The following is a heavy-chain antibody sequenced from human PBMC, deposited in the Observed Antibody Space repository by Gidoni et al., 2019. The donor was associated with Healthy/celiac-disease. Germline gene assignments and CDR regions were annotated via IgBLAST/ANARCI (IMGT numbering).Heavy chain of an antibody. J-gene: IGHJ1*01. Sequence: QVHLVESGGRVVQPGRSLRRSCAASGFTFSSYARHWVRQAPGKGLEWVAIISYDVNNKYYADSVKGRFTISRDNSKNTLYLQMNRLRAEDTAVYYCARAYSSSPRGYFQHWGQGTLVTVSS. CDR3: ARAYSSSPRGYFQH. V-gene: IGHV3-30-3*01. CDR2: ISYDVNNK. D-gene: IGHD6-6*01. CDR1: GFTFSSYA.